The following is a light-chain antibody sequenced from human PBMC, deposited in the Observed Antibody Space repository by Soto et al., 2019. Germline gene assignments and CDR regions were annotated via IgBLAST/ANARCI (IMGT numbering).Light chain of an antibody. CDR1: QSISTY. V-gene: IGKV1-39*01. J-gene: IGKJ1*01. CDR3: QHWTDYSWT. CDR2: GVF. Sequence: DIQMTQSPSSLSASVGDRVTITCRTSQSISTYLNWYQQKPGKAPKLLIYGVFSLESGVPSRFSGGGSGTDFSLTISSLQPEDFATYYCQHWTDYSWTFGQGTKVEVK.